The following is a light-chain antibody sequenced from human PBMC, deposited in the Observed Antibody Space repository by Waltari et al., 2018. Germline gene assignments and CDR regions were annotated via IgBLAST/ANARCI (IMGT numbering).Light chain of an antibody. Sequence: DVVMTQSPLSLPVTLGQPASISCRSSESLVHSDGNTFLYWFHQRPCQSPRRLMYKVSKRDSGVPDRFSGSGSGTDFTLKISRVEAEDVGVYYCMQGTHWPFTFGPGTRVDIK. V-gene: IGKV2-30*02. CDR2: KVS. CDR1: ESLVHSDGNTF. J-gene: IGKJ3*01. CDR3: MQGTHWPFT.